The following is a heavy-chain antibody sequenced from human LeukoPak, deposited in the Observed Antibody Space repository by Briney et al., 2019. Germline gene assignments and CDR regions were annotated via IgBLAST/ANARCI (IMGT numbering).Heavy chain of an antibody. D-gene: IGHD2-15*01. Sequence: ASVKVFCKASGYTFSRYDMNWVRQATGQGLEWMGWMNPNRGNTGYAQKFQGRVTMTRNTSISTAYMELSSLRSEDTAVYYCARGLVGAGLHYWGQGTLVTVSS. CDR3: ARGLVGAGLHY. CDR2: MNPNRGNT. J-gene: IGHJ4*02. CDR1: GYTFSRYD. V-gene: IGHV1-8*01.